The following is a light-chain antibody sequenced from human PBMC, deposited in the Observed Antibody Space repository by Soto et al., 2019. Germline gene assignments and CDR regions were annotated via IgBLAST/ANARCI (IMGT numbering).Light chain of an antibody. V-gene: IGLV2-14*01. CDR3: SSYTSSRTWV. CDR2: EVT. CDR1: GSDIGGYNY. J-gene: IGLJ3*02. Sequence: QSALTQPASVSGSPGQSITISCTGTGSDIGGYNYVSWYQQHPGKAPKLMIYEVTYRPSGISNRFSGSKSGNTASLTISGLQAEDEADYYCSSYTSSRTWVFGGGTKLTVL.